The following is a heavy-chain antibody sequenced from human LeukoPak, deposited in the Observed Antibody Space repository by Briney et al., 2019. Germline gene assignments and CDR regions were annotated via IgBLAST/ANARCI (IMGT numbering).Heavy chain of an antibody. V-gene: IGHV1-8*02. CDR1: GGTFSSYA. CDR3: VRTPPNWGFDY. CDR2: MSPNSGDT. Sequence: VASVKVSCKASGGTFSSYAINWVRQATGQGLEWMGWMSPNSGDTGYAQKFQGRVTMTSDSSISTAYMELSSLRSEDTAIYYCVRTPPNWGFDYWGQGTLVTVSS. D-gene: IGHD7-27*01. J-gene: IGHJ4*02.